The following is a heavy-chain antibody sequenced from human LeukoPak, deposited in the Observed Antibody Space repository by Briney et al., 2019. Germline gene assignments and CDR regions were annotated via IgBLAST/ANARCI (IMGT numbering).Heavy chain of an antibody. CDR3: AKDGKYSGSYFDY. D-gene: IGHD1-26*01. CDR1: GFTFSSYA. Sequence: GGSLRLSCAASGFTFSSYAMHWVRQAPGKGLEWVAVISYDGSNKYYADSVKGRFTISRDNAKNSLYLQMNSLRAEDTALYYCAKDGKYSGSYFDYWGQGTLVTVSS. J-gene: IGHJ4*02. CDR2: ISYDGSNK. V-gene: IGHV3-30-3*01.